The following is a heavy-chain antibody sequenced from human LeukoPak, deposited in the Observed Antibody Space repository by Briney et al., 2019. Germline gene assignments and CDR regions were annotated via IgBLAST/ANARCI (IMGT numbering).Heavy chain of an antibody. Sequence: PGGSLRLSCAASGFTFNSYVMSWVRQAPGKGLEWVSAINGGGGNTYYADSVKGRFTISRDNSKNMVHLQMNSLRADDTAVYYCAKSVVVITFRFDDWGQGALVTVSS. D-gene: IGHD2-15*01. CDR1: GFTFNSYV. V-gene: IGHV3-23*01. J-gene: IGHJ4*02. CDR3: AKSVVVITFRFDD. CDR2: INGGGGNT.